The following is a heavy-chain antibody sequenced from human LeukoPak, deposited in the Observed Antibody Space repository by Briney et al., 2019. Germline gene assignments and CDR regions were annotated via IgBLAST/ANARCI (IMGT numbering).Heavy chain of an antibody. CDR1: GYSFTSYW. Sequence: PGESLKISCKGSGYSFTSYWIGWVRQMPGKGLEWMGIIYPGDSDTRYSPSFQGQVTISADKSISTAYLQWSSLKASDTAMYYCARCGDIVATIPSLSFDYWGQGTLVTVSS. D-gene: IGHD5-12*01. J-gene: IGHJ4*02. V-gene: IGHV5-51*01. CDR3: ARCGDIVATIPSLSFDY. CDR2: IYPGDSDT.